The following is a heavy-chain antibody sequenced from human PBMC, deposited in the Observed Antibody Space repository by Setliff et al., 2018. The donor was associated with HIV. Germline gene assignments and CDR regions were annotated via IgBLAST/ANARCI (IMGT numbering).Heavy chain of an antibody. V-gene: IGHV3-43D*04. Sequence: GGSLRLSCAASGFTFMNYAMHWVRQAPGKGLEWVSLISWDGGSTYYADSVKGRFTISRDNSKNTLYLQMNSLRAEDTAVYYCAKDRTVVVITIFDYWGQGTLVTVSS. CDR3: AKDRTVVVITIFDY. J-gene: IGHJ4*02. CDR1: GFTFMNYA. CDR2: ISWDGGST. D-gene: IGHD3-22*01.